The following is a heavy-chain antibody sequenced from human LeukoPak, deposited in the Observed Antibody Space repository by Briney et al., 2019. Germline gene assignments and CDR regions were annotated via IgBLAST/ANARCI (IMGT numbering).Heavy chain of an antibody. V-gene: IGHV3-30*18. J-gene: IGHJ4*02. D-gene: IGHD6-19*01. CDR1: GFTFSAYG. CDR3: AKELTRPNRPVAGLNY. CDR2: ILDEGSNK. Sequence: GGALRLSCAASGFTFSAYGMHWVRQAPGKGLEWGAIILDEGSNKYYQDSVKGRFTISRDDSKNTLYLQMNSLRTEDTAVYYCAKELTRPNRPVAGLNYWGQGTLVTVSS.